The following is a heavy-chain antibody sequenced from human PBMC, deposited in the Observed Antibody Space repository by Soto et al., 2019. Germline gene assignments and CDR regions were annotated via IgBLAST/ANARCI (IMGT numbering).Heavy chain of an antibody. CDR2: INHSGST. D-gene: IGHD6-19*01. CDR3: ARAIETQEMAEDYYYGMDV. J-gene: IGHJ6*02. Sequence: PSETLSLTCAVYGGSFSGYYWSWIRQPPGKGLEWIGEINHSGSTNYNPSLKSRVTISVDTSKNQFSLKLSSLRSEDTAVYYCARAIETQEMAEDYYYGMDVWGQGTTVTVSS. V-gene: IGHV4-34*01. CDR1: GGSFSGYY.